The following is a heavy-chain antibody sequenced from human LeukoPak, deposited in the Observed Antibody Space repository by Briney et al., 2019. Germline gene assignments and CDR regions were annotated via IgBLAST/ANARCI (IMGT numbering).Heavy chain of an antibody. Sequence: ASVKVSCKASGYTFTSYGISWVRQAPGQGLEWMGWISAYNGNTNYAQKLQGRVTMTTDTSTSTAYMELRSLRSDDTAVYYCARDQPPSWNYDFWSGYYNGRYYFDYWGQETLVTVSS. CDR1: GYTFTSYG. V-gene: IGHV1-18*01. CDR3: ARDQPPSWNYDFWSGYYNGRYYFDY. J-gene: IGHJ4*02. CDR2: ISAYNGNT. D-gene: IGHD3-3*01.